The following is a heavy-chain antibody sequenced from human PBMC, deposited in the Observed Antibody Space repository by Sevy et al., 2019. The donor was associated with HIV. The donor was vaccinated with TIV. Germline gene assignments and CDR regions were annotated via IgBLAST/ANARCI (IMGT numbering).Heavy chain of an antibody. CDR3: AVDPPPGLEHSYGYYFDY. V-gene: IGHV3-30-3*01. D-gene: IGHD5-18*01. J-gene: IGHJ4*02. CDR1: GFTFSSYA. Sequence: GGSLRLSCAASGFTFSSYAMHWVRQAPGKGLEWVAVISYDGSNKYYADSVKGRFTISRDNSKNTLYLQMNSLRAEDMAVYYCAVDPPPGLEHSYGYYFDYWGQGTLVTVSS. CDR2: ISYDGSNK.